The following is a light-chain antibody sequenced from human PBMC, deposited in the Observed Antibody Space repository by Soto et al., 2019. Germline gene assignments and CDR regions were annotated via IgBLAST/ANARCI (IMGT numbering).Light chain of an antibody. V-gene: IGKV3-20*01. Sequence: EIVLTQSPGTLSLSPGERATLSCRASQSVSSSYLAWYQQKPAQAPRLLIYGASSRATGIPDRFSGSGSGTEFTLTISRLEPEDFAAYYCQQYGSSPRTFGGGTKVEIK. CDR2: GAS. CDR1: QSVSSSY. CDR3: QQYGSSPRT. J-gene: IGKJ4*01.